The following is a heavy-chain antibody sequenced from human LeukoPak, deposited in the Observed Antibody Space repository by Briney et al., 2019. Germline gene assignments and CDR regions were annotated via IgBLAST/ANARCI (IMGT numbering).Heavy chain of an antibody. D-gene: IGHD6-13*01. CDR2: ISSSGITI. Sequence: GGSLRLSCAAPGFTFSDYYMSWIRQAPGKGLEWVSYISSSGITIYYADSVKGRFTISSDNAKNSLYLQMNSLRAEYTAVYYCARDQAELAAAAYYFDYWGQGTLVTVSS. CDR1: GFTFSDYY. J-gene: IGHJ4*02. V-gene: IGHV3-11*01. CDR3: ARDQAELAAAAYYFDY.